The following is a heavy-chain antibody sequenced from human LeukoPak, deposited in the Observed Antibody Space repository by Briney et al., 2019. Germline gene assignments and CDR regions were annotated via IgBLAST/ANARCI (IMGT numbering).Heavy chain of an antibody. V-gene: IGHV3-23*01. CDR2: IVGTGGNM. J-gene: IGHJ4*02. CDR1: GFSFSNYA. CDR3: AKGLTWDNTSCSH. D-gene: IGHD2-2*01. Sequence: GGSLRLSCAASGFSFSNYAMSWVRQAPGKGLEWVSAIVGTGGNMYYADSVKGRFTISRDNFKSRLYLQMNSLRAEDTAVYYGAKGLTWDNTSCSHWRQGTLVTVSS.